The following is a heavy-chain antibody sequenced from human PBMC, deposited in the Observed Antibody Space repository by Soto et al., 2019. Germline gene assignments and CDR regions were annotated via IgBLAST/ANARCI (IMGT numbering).Heavy chain of an antibody. V-gene: IGHV4-31*03. D-gene: IGHD2-21*01. CDR3: ARDSVIPYAFDI. J-gene: IGHJ3*02. Sequence: ALSLTCTVSGGSISSGGYYWSWIRQHPGKGLEWIGYIYYSGSTYYNPSLKSRVTISVDTSKNQFSLKMSSVTAADTAVYYCARDSVIPYAFDIWGQGTMVTVSS. CDR2: IYYSGST. CDR1: GGSISSGGYY.